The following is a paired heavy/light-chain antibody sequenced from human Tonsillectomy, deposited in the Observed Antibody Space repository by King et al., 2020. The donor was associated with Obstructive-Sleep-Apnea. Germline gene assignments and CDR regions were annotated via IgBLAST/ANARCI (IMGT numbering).Heavy chain of an antibody. Sequence: QVLLVQSGTEVKKPGASVKISCKASGYNFTSYAMHWVRQAPGQRLEWMGWINVGRGNTKYSQKFQARLSISRDTSATTAYVELTFLRFEDTGVYYCARDHGEFSGELDYWGQGTLVTVSS. CDR1: GYNFTSYA. CDR2: INVGRGNT. D-gene: IGHD3-16*02. J-gene: IGHJ4*02. V-gene: IGHV1-3*01. CDR3: ARDHGEFSGELDY.
Light chain of an antibody. J-gene: IGKJ1*01. Sequence: DIQMTQSPSTLSASVGDRVTISCRASQSISSYLAWYQQKPGKAPKLLIYKVSTLESGVPSRFSGSGSGTEFTLTISSLQPDDFATYYCQQYNSYSHAFGQGTKVEIK. V-gene: IGKV1-5*03. CDR2: KVS. CDR3: QQYNSYSHA. CDR1: QSISSY.